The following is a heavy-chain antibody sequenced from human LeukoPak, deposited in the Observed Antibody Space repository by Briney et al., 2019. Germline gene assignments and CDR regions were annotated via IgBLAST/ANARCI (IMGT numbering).Heavy chain of an antibody. CDR3: ARYNWNDGAFDY. Sequence: SETLSLTCTVSGGSISTYYWSWIRQPPGKGLEWIGYIYYSGSTNYNPSLKSRVTISVDTSKNQFSLKLSSVTAADTAVYYCARYNWNDGAFDYWGQGTLVTVSS. D-gene: IGHD1-1*01. V-gene: IGHV4-59*01. CDR2: IYYSGST. CDR1: GGSISTYY. J-gene: IGHJ4*02.